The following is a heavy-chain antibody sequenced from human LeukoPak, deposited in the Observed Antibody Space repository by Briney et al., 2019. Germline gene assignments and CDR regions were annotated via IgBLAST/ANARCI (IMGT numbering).Heavy chain of an antibody. J-gene: IGHJ2*01. CDR1: GFTFSNAW. V-gene: IGHV3-15*01. D-gene: IGHD3-10*01. CDR2: IKSKTDGGTT. Sequence: PGGSLRLSCAASGFTFSNAWMSWARQAPGKGLEWVGRIKSKTDGGTTDYAAPVKGRFTISRDDSKNTLYLQMNSLRADDTAVYYCAKSYDNHNWYFHLWGRGTLVTVSS. CDR3: AKSYDNHNWYFHL.